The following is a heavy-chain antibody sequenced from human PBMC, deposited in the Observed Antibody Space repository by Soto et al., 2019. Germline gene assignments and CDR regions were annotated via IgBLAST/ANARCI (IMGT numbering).Heavy chain of an antibody. CDR3: AIERNSGSYYNGGSFDY. J-gene: IGHJ4*02. Sequence: SETLSLTCTVSGGSISSGGYYWSWIRQHPGKGLEGIGYINYSGSTYYNPSLKSRVTISVDTSKNQFSLKLSSVTAADTAVYYCAIERNSGSYYNGGSFDYWGQGTLVTVSS. CDR1: GGSISSGGYY. CDR2: INYSGST. V-gene: IGHV4-31*03. D-gene: IGHD3-10*01.